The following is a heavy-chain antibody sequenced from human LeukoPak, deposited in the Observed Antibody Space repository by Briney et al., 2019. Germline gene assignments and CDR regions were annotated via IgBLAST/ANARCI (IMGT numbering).Heavy chain of an antibody. CDR3: ARDLLAAAVPYFDY. CDR2: INPYSGDT. CDR1: GYTFSDYF. J-gene: IGHJ4*02. Sequence: ASVKVSCKASGYTFSDYFMNWVRQAPGQGLEWMGWINPYSGDTDYPQNFQGRVTMTRDTSTSTVFMELSSLRSEDTAVYYCARDLLAAAVPYFDYWGQGTLVTVSS. V-gene: IGHV1-2*02. D-gene: IGHD6-13*01.